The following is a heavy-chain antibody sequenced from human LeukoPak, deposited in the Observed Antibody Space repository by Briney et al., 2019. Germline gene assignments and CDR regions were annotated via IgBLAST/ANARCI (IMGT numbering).Heavy chain of an antibody. CDR3: AETNYYDSSGYAV. V-gene: IGHV3-30*02. CDR2: IRYDGSNK. CDR1: GFTFSSYG. Sequence: PGGSLRLSCAASGFTFSSYGMHWARQAPGKGLEWVAFIRYDGSNKYYADSVKGRFTISRDNSKNTLYLQMNSLRAEDTAVYYCAETNYYDSSGYAVWGKGTTVTVSS. D-gene: IGHD3-22*01. J-gene: IGHJ6*04.